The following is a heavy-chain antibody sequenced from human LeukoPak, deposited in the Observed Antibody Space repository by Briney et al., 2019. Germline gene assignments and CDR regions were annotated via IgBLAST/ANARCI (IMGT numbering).Heavy chain of an antibody. D-gene: IGHD3-10*01. V-gene: IGHV1-24*01. CDR3: ARGGRTMVRGNTIFDY. J-gene: IGHJ4*02. CDR2: FDPEGGET. Sequence: ASVKVSCKVSGYTLTELSMHWVRQAPGKGLEWMGGFDPEGGETIYAQKFQGRVTMTRDTSTSTVYMELSSLRSEDTAVYYCARGGRTMVRGNTIFDYWGQGTLVTVSS. CDR1: GYTLTELS.